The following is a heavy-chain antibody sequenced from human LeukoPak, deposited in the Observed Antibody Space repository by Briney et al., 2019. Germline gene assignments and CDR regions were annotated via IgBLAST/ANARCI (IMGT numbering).Heavy chain of an antibody. CDR3: AKDFYFDSSGHYGD. J-gene: IGHJ4*02. Sequence: GGSLTLTCAASGVSFNNYAMTWIRQAPGKGLEWVAALSGSGGSTYYAASVKERFTISRDNSKNTLYLQMSRLRAEDTAVYYCAKDFYFDSSGHYGDWGQGTLVTVS. CDR1: GVSFNNYA. V-gene: IGHV3-23*01. CDR2: LSGSGGST. D-gene: IGHD3-22*01.